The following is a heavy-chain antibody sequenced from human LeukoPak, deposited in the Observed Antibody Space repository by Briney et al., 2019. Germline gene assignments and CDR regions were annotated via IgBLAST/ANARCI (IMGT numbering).Heavy chain of an antibody. J-gene: IGHJ4*02. Sequence: GGSLRLSCAASGFTFSSYSMNWVHQAPGKGLEWVSSISSSSSYIYYAGSVKGRFTISRDNAKNSLYLQMNSLRAEDTAVYYCARSTRGSGYPNDYWGQGTLVTVSS. D-gene: IGHD3-22*01. CDR1: GFTFSSYS. CDR3: ARSTRGSGYPNDY. CDR2: ISSSSSYI. V-gene: IGHV3-21*01.